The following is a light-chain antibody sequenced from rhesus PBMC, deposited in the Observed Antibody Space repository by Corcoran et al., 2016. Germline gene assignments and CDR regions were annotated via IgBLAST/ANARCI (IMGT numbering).Light chain of an antibody. CDR3: QHNYGAPYS. J-gene: IGKJ2*01. Sequence: DIQMTQSPSSLSASIGDRLSITCRASENVDNYLNWYHQSPGKAPKLLIYKTSNLQNGVPSRFSGSGSGTNYTFTISSLVSEDVGTYFCQHNYGAPYSFGQGTRVEIK. CDR2: KTS. V-gene: IGKV1-74*01. CDR1: ENVDNY.